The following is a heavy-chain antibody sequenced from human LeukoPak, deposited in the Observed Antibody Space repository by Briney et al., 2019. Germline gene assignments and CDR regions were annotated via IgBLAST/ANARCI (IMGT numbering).Heavy chain of an antibody. D-gene: IGHD6-13*01. J-gene: IGHJ4*02. CDR3: ALYSSTWY. V-gene: IGHV1-46*01. Sequence: ASVKVSCKASGYTFTTYYIHWVRQAPGQGLEWMGIINPTGGSTTYAQKFQGRVTMTRDTSSSTVFMEVNSLRSEDTAVYYCALYSSTWYWGQGTLVTVSS. CDR2: INPTGGST. CDR1: GYTFTTYY.